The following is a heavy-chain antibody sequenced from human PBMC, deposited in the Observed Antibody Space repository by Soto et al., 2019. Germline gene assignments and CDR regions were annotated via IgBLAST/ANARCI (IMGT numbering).Heavy chain of an antibody. V-gene: IGHV4-34*01. J-gene: IGHJ6*02. Sequence: SETLSLTCAVYGGSFSGYYWSWIRQPPGKGREWIGEINHSGSTNYNPSLKSRVTITVDTSKNQFSLKLSSVTAADTAVYYCARRAFYYGMDVWGQGTTVTVSS. CDR1: GGSFSGYY. CDR3: ARRAFYYGMDV. CDR2: INHSGST.